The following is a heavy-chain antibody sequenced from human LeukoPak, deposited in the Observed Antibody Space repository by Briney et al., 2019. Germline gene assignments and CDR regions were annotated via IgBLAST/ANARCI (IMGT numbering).Heavy chain of an antibody. J-gene: IGHJ5*02. D-gene: IGHD2-15*01. Sequence: SETLSLTCTVSGGSISTSSYYWGWVRQPPGKGLEWIGNIFYSGSTYYSPSLKSRVTISLDTSRNQFSLKLSSVTAADTAVYYCARAPEGGGSWYGHPEGWFDPWGQGTLVTVSS. CDR2: IFYSGST. CDR3: ARAPEGGGSWYGHPEGWFDP. CDR1: GGSISTSSYY. V-gene: IGHV4-39*07.